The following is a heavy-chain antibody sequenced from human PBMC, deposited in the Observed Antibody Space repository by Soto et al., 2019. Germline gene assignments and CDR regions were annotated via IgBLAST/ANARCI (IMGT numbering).Heavy chain of an antibody. Sequence: EVQLLESGGGLVQPGGCLRLSCAASGFTFSSYALSWVRQAPGKGLEWVSAISGSGGSTYYADSVKGRFTISRDNSKNTLYLQMNSLRAEDTAVYYCAKDETSLSYYFDYWGQGPLVTVSS. CDR3: AKDETSLSYYFDY. V-gene: IGHV3-23*01. CDR1: GFTFSSYA. D-gene: IGHD1-26*01. J-gene: IGHJ4*02. CDR2: ISGSGGST.